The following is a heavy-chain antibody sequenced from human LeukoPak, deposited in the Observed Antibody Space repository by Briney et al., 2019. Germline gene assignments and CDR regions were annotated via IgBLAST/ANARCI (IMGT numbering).Heavy chain of an antibody. CDR2: IYHSGST. CDR3: ARSPPTGYCSSSSCYGFQH. Sequence: PSETLSLTCTVSGGSISSGGYYWSWIRQPPGKGLEWIGYIYHSGSTYYNPSLKSRVTISVDRSKNRFSLKLSSVTAADTAVYYCARSPPTGYCSSSSCYGFQHWGQGTLVTVSS. V-gene: IGHV4-30-2*01. J-gene: IGHJ1*01. D-gene: IGHD2-2*01. CDR1: GGSISSGGYY.